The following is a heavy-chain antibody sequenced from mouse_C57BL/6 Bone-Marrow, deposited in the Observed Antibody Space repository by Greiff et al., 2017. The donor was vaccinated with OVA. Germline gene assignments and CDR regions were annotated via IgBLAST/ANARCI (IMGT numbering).Heavy chain of an antibody. V-gene: IGHV14-1*01. J-gene: IGHJ4*01. D-gene: IGHD2-4*01. CDR1: GFNIKDYY. CDR3: TQGDYDVRAMDY. CDR2: IDPEDGDT. Sequence: DVQLVESGAELVRPGASVKLSCTASGFNIKDYYMHWVKQRPEQGLEWIGRIDPEDGDTEYAPKFQGKATMTADTSSNTAYLQLSSLTSEDTAVYYCTQGDYDVRAMDYWGQGTSVTVSS.